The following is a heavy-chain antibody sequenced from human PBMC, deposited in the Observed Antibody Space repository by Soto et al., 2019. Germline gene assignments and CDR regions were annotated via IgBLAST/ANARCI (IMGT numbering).Heavy chain of an antibody. D-gene: IGHD3-3*01. CDR1: GFPFSNAW. Sequence: GGSLRLSCAASGFPFSNAWMNWVRQAPGKGLEWVGRIKSKTDGGTTDYAAPVKGRFTISRDDSKNTLYLQMNSLKTEDTAVYYCTTVSPLLRFLEWLLYPGAFDIWGQGTMVTVSS. V-gene: IGHV3-15*07. CDR3: TTVSPLLRFLEWLLYPGAFDI. J-gene: IGHJ3*02. CDR2: IKSKTDGGTT.